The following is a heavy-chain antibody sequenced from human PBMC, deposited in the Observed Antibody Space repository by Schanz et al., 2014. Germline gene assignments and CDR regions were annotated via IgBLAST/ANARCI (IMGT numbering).Heavy chain of an antibody. J-gene: IGHJ6*02. CDR3: TTQQLGSHYLYGMDV. V-gene: IGHV3-23*01. D-gene: IGHD6-13*01. CDR1: GFTFTNYA. Sequence: EVQLLESGGGLVQPGGSLRLSCAASGFTFTNYAMTWVRQAPGKGLEWVSGISGSGGSTYDADSVKGRFTISRDNLKNTVYLQMNSLRAGDTAVYYCTTQQLGSHYLYGMDVWGQGTTVTVS. CDR2: ISGSGGST.